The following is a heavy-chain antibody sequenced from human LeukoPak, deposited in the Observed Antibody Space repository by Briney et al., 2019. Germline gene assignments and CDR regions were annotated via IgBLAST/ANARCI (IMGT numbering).Heavy chain of an antibody. V-gene: IGHV4-59*01. CDR2: TSYSGNT. CDR1: GGSISSFY. Sequence: SLTLSFTCSVSGGSISSFYCSWIRQPPGKGLEWLGYTSYSGNTNYNPSLKSRVTMSVDTSRKKFSLRLTSVAAADTAVYYCTRAPRKAWSDPCGQGTLVTVSS. J-gene: IGHJ5*02. D-gene: IGHD1-14*01. CDR3: TRAPRKAWSDP.